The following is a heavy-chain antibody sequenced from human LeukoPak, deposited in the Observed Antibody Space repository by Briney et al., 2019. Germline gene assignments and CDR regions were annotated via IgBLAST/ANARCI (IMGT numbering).Heavy chain of an antibody. V-gene: IGHV3-48*03. J-gene: IGHJ4*02. CDR3: VREHRASRD. D-gene: IGHD3-16*02. CDR1: GFRFSSYD. CDR2: LTRTSSAT. Sequence: GGSLRLSCVGSGFRFSSYDMNWVRQAPGRGLEWLSYLTRTSSATWYADSVKGRFTIFRDNAKNSLYLQMNSLRVEDTAVYFCVREHRASRDWGQGTLVTVSS.